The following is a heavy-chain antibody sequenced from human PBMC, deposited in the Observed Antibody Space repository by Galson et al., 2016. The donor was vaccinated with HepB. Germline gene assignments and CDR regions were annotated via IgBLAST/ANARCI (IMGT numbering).Heavy chain of an antibody. V-gene: IGHV3-7*03. CDR2: IKRDESEK. D-gene: IGHD2/OR15-2a*01. CDR3: VRDRHLIGIRTGGYFDY. J-gene: IGHJ4*02. CDR1: GFTLSLYW. Sequence: SLRLSCAASGFTLSLYWMSWVRQAPGKGLEWVANIKRDESEKYYVDSVKGRFTISRDNAKKSLYLQMDNLRVEDTAVYYCVRDRHLIGIRTGGYFDYWGQGTLVTVSS.